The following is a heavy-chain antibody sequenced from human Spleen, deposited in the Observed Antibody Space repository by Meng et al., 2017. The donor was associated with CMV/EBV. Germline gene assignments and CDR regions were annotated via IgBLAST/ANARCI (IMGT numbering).Heavy chain of an antibody. V-gene: IGHV3-30*02. CDR2: IHYDGTFK. D-gene: IGHD3-22*01. J-gene: IGHJ4*02. CDR3: ARGPSSGYYYSLGY. CDR1: GFSFSDYG. Sequence: GGSLRLSCAASGFSFSDYGMHWVRQVPGKGLQWVTMIHYDGTFKYYADSVKGRFTISRDNAKNTLYLQMNSLRAEDTAVYYCARGPSSGYYYSLGYWGQGTLVTVSS.